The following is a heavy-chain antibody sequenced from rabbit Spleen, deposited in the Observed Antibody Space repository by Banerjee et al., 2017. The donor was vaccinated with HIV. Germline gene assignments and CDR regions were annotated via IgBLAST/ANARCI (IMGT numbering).Heavy chain of an antibody. V-gene: IGHV1S45*01. Sequence: QEQLEESGGDLVKPEGSLTLTCTASGFSFSGGCDICWVRQAPGKGPEWIACIHDTNNGATYYASWAKGRFTISKTSSTTVTLQMTSLTGADTATYFCARGLLAGSASWLGYLDLWGPGTLVTVS. D-gene: IGHD6-1*01. J-gene: IGHJ4*01. CDR1: GFSFSGGCD. CDR2: IHDTNNGAT. CDR3: ARGLLAGSASWLGYLDL.